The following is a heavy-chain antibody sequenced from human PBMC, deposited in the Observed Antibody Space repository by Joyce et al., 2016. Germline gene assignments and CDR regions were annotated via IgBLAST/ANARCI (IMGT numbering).Heavy chain of an antibody. D-gene: IGHD2-8*01. Sequence: EVQLLQSGAEVKKPGESLKISCKVSGDSFTTYWIGWVRQMPGKGLEWMGIIHPGESDTRYSPSVQGQVTISADKSFNTAYLQWSSLKASDTAMYYCARHQFMVYFRDLPYDPFDIWGQGTMVTVSS. V-gene: IGHV5-51*01. CDR1: GDSFTTYW. CDR2: IHPGESDT. CDR3: ARHQFMVYFRDLPYDPFDI. J-gene: IGHJ3*02.